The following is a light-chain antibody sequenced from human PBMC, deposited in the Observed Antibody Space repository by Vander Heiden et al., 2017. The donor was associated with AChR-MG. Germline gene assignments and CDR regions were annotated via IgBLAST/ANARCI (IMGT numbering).Light chain of an antibody. CDR3: QSYDTSFSGGGVV. CDR2: GNS. CDR1: SCNIGACYE. Sequence: QSVLTQPPSVSGAPGQSVTISCTGTSCNIGACYEVHGDQQLPGTAPKLLIYGNSNRPSGVPDRFSGSKSGTSGSLAITGLQSEDEADYYCQSYDTSFSGGGVVFGGGTKLTVL. V-gene: IGLV1-40*01. J-gene: IGLJ2*01.